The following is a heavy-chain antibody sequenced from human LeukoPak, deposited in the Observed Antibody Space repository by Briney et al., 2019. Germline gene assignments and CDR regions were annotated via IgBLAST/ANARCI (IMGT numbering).Heavy chain of an antibody. CDR2: ISYDGSNK. V-gene: IGHV3-30*03. CDR3: ARGSIGSSSWYRGWFDP. CDR1: GFTFSSYG. Sequence: EGSLRLSCAASGFTFSSYGMHWVRQAPGKGLEWVAVISYDGSNKYYADSVKGRFTISRDNAKNTLYLQMNSLRAEDTAVYYCARGSIGSSSWYRGWFDPWGQGTLVTVSS. J-gene: IGHJ5*02. D-gene: IGHD6-13*01.